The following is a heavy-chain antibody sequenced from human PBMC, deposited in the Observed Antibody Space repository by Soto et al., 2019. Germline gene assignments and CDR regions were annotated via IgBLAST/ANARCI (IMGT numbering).Heavy chain of an antibody. CDR3: ARAHYGDYGYGMDV. V-gene: IGHV4-30-2*01. CDR2: IYHSGTT. CDR1: GGSISSGGYS. Sequence: SETLSLTCAVSGGSISSGGYSWIWIRQPPGKGLEWIGYIYHSGTTYYNPSLKSRVTISVDRSKNQFSLKLSSVTAADTAVYYCARAHYGDYGYGMDVWGQVTTVTVSS. D-gene: IGHD4-17*01. J-gene: IGHJ6*02.